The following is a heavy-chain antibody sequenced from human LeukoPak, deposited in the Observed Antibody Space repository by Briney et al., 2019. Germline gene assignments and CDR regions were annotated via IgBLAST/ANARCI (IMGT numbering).Heavy chain of an antibody. D-gene: IGHD2-2*01. J-gene: IGHJ4*02. CDR3: VSFYETY. CDR1: GNYW. V-gene: IGHV3-74*01. Sequence: PGGSLRLSCAASGNYWMHWVRQAPGKGLVWVSHINSDGSWTGYADSVKGRFTISEDNAKNMVYLHMNSLRVNDTAVYYCVSFYETYWGRGTLVTVSS. CDR2: INSDGSWT.